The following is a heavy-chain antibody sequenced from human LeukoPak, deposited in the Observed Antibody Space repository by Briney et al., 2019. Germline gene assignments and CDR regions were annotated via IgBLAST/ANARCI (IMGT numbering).Heavy chain of an antibody. D-gene: IGHD1-26*01. Sequence: GGSLRLSCAASGFRFSGYVMSWVRQAPEKGLEYVSSIDFSDDGASYYADSVKGRFTISRDNSKNTLLMDSLRVEDTAFYYCARVDSGNYDYWGQGTLLTVSS. CDR3: ARVDSGNYDY. V-gene: IGHV3-23*01. CDR1: GFRFSGYV. CDR2: IDFSDDGAS. J-gene: IGHJ4*02.